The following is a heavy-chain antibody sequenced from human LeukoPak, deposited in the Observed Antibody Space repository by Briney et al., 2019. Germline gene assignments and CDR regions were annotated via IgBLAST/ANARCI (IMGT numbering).Heavy chain of an antibody. CDR1: GYTLTELS. CDR3: ATAVVPAARKDY. J-gene: IGHJ4*02. Sequence: ASVRVSCKVSGYTLTELSMHWVRQAPGKGLEWMGGFDPEDGETIYAQKFQGRVTMTEDTSTDTAYMELSSLRSEDTAVYYCATAVVPAARKDYWGQGTLVTVSS. V-gene: IGHV1-24*01. D-gene: IGHD2-2*01. CDR2: FDPEDGET.